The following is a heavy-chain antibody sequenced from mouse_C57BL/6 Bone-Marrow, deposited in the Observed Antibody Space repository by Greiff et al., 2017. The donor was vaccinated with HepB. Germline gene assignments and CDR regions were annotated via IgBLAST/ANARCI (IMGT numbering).Heavy chain of an antibody. CDR2: IYPGDGDT. D-gene: IGHD2-2*01. Sequence: VKLVESGPELVKPGASVKISCKASGYAFSSSWMNWVKQRPGKGLEWIGRIYPGDGDTNYNGKFKGKATLTADKSSSTAYMQLSSLTSEDSAVYFCASRGGYHFWYFDVWGTGTTVTVSS. V-gene: IGHV1-82*01. CDR1: GYAFSSSW. CDR3: ASRGGYHFWYFDV. J-gene: IGHJ1*03.